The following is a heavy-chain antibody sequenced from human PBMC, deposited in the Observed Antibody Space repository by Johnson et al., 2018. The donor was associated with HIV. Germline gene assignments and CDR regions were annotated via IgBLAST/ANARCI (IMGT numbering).Heavy chain of an antibody. D-gene: IGHD3-22*01. CDR2: IRYDGSNK. CDR1: GFTFSSYG. V-gene: IGHV3-30*02. CDR3: AKDVGNYWPDSFDI. J-gene: IGHJ3*02. Sequence: QLVESGGGVVQPGGSLRLSCAASGFTFSSYGMHWVRQAPGKGLEWVAFIRYDGSNKYYADSVKGRFTISRDKSKNTLYLQMNSLRSEDTALYYCAKDVGNYWPDSFDIWGQGTMVTVSS.